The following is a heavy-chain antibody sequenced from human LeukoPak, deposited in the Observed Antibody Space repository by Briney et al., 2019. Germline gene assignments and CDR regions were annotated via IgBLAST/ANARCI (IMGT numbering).Heavy chain of an antibody. Sequence: GGSLRLSCAASGFTFSIYSMNWVRQAPGKGLEWVSYISSDSNTIYYADSVKGRFTISRDNAKNSLYLQVNSLRAEDTAVYYCASGWNQLPYFFDYWGQGTVVTASS. CDR3: ASGWNQLPYFFDY. V-gene: IGHV3-48*01. CDR2: ISSDSNTI. J-gene: IGHJ4*02. CDR1: GFTFSIYS. D-gene: IGHD5-18*01.